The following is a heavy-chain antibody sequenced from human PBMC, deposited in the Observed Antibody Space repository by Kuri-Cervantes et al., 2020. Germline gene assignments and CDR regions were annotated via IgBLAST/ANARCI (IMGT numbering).Heavy chain of an antibody. D-gene: IGHD5-18*01. V-gene: IGHV1-3*02. Sequence: ASVKVSCKASGYTFTSYAMHWVRQAPGQRLEWMGWSNAGNGNTKYSQEFQGRVTITRDTSASTAYMELSSLRSEDTAVYYCARERGYSYGLSAFDIWGQGTMVTVSS. CDR3: ARERGYSYGLSAFDI. J-gene: IGHJ3*02. CDR1: GYTFTSYA. CDR2: SNAGNGNT.